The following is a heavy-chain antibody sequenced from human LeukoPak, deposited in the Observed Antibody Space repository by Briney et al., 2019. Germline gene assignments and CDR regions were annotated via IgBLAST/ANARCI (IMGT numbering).Heavy chain of an antibody. D-gene: IGHD3-3*01. V-gene: IGHV3-20*04. Sequence: GGSLRLSCAASGFTFDDYGMSWVRQAPGKGLEWVSGINWNGGSTGYADSVKGRFTISRDNAKNSLYLQMNSLRAEDTALYYCARGGEGASYDFRSGYPVPPLDYYYYYYVDVWGKGTTVTVSS. J-gene: IGHJ6*03. CDR1: GFTFDDYG. CDR2: INWNGGST. CDR3: ARGGEGASYDFRSGYPVPPLDYYYYYYVDV.